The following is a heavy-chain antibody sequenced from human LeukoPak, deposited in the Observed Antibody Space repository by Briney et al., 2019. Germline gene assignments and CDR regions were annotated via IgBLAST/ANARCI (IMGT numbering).Heavy chain of an antibody. CDR1: GYTFTGYY. J-gene: IGHJ4*02. D-gene: IGHD6-13*01. CDR3: AREAAAGVYFEY. V-gene: IGHV1-18*04. CDR2: VSAYNGNT. Sequence: GASVKVSCKASGYTFTGYYMHWVRQAPGQGLEWMGWVSAYNGNTNYVHHLQGRVTMTTDTSTTTAYMELRSLRSDDTAIYYCAREAAAGVYFEYWGQGTLVTVSS.